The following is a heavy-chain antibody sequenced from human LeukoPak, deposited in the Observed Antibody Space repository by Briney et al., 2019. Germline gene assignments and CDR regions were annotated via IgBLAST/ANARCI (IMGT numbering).Heavy chain of an antibody. V-gene: IGHV3-66*01. J-gene: IGHJ4*02. Sequence: QPGGSLRLSCAASGFTVSSNSMSWVRQAPGKGLEWVSVIYSGGSTKYADSVKGRFTIFRDNSKNTLNLQMNSLRAEDTAVYYCARDRTVAIDYWGQGTLVTVSS. CDR3: ARDRTVAIDY. D-gene: IGHD2-15*01. CDR2: IYSGGST. CDR1: GFTVSSNS.